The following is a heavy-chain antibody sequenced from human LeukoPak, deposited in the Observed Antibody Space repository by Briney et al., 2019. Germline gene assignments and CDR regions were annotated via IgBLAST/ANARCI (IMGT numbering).Heavy chain of an antibody. D-gene: IGHD4-17*01. CDR2: IYPGDSDT. CDR3: ARAGSTSYGDYDSFDY. Sequence: GESLKISCKGSGYSFTTYWIGWVRQLPGKGLEWMGIIYPGDSDTRYSPSFQGQVTISADKSISTAYLQWSSLKASDTAMYYCARAGSTSYGDYDSFDYWGQGTLVTVSS. V-gene: IGHV5-51*01. CDR1: GYSFTTYW. J-gene: IGHJ4*02.